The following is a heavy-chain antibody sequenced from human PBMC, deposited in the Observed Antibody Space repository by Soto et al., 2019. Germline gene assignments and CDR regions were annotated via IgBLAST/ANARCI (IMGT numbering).Heavy chain of an antibody. D-gene: IGHD2-21*01. CDR3: ARVWRYYFAY. J-gene: IGHJ4*02. Sequence: PSETLSLTCTVSGVSISSYSGSWIRQPPGKGLEWIGYIYNSGSTNYNPSLKSRCTISVDTSKNQFSLKLSSVTAADTAVYYCARVWRYYFAYWGQGTLVTVSS. CDR2: IYNSGST. CDR1: GVSISSYS. V-gene: IGHV4-59*01.